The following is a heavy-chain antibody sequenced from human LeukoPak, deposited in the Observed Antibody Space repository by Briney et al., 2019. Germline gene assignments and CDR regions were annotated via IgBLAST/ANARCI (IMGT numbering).Heavy chain of an antibody. D-gene: IGHD3-16*01. J-gene: IGHJ4*02. Sequence: GGSLRLSCAASGFTFDDYAMHWVRQAPGKGLEWVSLISGDGGSTYYADSVKGRFTISRDNGKNSLYLQMNSLRTEDTALYYCAKDSTRSSIRGSFDYWGQGTLVTVSS. CDR2: ISGDGGST. V-gene: IGHV3-43*02. CDR1: GFTFDDYA. CDR3: AKDSTRSSIRGSFDY.